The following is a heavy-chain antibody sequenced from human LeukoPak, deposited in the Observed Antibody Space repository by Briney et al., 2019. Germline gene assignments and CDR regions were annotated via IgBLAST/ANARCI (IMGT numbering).Heavy chain of an antibody. V-gene: IGHV1-8*03. CDR1: GYTFITYD. D-gene: IGHD3-3*01. Sequence: ASVKVSCKASGYTFITYDLNWVPHALGQGLGWIGWMNPNSANTAYAQKFQGRVNITRNASTSTAYMELSSLRSEDTAVYYCARAGIGFTDYWGQGTLVTVSS. J-gene: IGHJ4*02. CDR2: MNPNSANT. CDR3: ARAGIGFTDY.